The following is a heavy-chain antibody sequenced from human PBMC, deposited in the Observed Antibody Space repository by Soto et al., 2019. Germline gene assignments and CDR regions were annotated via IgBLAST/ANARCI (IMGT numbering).Heavy chain of an antibody. CDR2: IIDSGGST. CDR3: AKGRSYYYYYGVDV. J-gene: IGHJ6*02. Sequence: GGSLIHSYAASGFTFISCSMGWVRQATGKGLEWVSDIIDSGGSTYYADSVKGRFTISRDNSKSTLYLQMNSLRAEDTALYYCAKGRSYYYYYGVDVWGQGTTVTSP. V-gene: IGHV3-23*01. CDR1: GFTFISCS.